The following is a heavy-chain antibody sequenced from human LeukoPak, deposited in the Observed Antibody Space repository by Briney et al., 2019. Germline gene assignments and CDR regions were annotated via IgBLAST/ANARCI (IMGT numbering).Heavy chain of an antibody. CDR3: ARDNLPRITMVRGVIIAFDY. Sequence: ASVKVSCKASGYTFTGYYMHWVRQAPGQGLEWMGWINPNSGGTNYAQKFQGRVTMTRDTSISTAYMELSRMRSDDTAVYYCARDNLPRITMVRGVIIAFDYWGQGTLVTVSS. CDR2: INPNSGGT. D-gene: IGHD3-10*01. V-gene: IGHV1-2*02. J-gene: IGHJ4*02. CDR1: GYTFTGYY.